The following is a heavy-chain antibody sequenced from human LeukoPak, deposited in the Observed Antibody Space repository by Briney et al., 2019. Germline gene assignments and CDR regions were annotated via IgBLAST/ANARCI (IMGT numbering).Heavy chain of an antibody. D-gene: IGHD2-21*02. CDR3: ARDSRAYCGGDCYSYYYYYGMDV. V-gene: IGHV1-46*01. CDR1: GYTFTSYY. CDR2: INPSGGST. J-gene: IGHJ6*02. Sequence: ASVKVSCRASGYTFTSYYMHWVRQAPGQGLEWMGIINPSGGSTGYAQKFQGRVTMTRDTSTSTVYMELSSLRSEDTAVYYCARDSRAYCGGDCYSYYYYYGMDVWGQGTTVTVSS.